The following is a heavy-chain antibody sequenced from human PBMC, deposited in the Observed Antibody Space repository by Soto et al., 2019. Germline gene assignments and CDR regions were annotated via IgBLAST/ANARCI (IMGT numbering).Heavy chain of an antibody. V-gene: IGHV1-69*01. Sequence: QVQLVQSGAEVKKPGSSVKVSCKASGCTFSSYAISWVRQAPGQGLEWMGGIIPIFGTANYAQKFQGRVTITADESTSTAYMELSSLRSEDTAVYYCAREFTMVRGVIDWFDPWGQGTLVTVSS. CDR3: AREFTMVRGVIDWFDP. J-gene: IGHJ5*02. D-gene: IGHD3-10*01. CDR2: IIPIFGTA. CDR1: GCTFSSYA.